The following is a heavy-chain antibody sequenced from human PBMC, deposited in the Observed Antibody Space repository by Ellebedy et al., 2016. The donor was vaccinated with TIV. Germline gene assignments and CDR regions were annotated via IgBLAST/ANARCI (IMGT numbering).Heavy chain of an antibody. CDR1: GFIFSDYA. V-gene: IGHV3-33*08. D-gene: IGHD1-26*01. J-gene: IGHJ4*02. CDR2: IWYDGSNE. CDR3: ARGCSGNYPPK. Sequence: GESLKISCTASGFIFSDYAMHWVRQAPGKGLEWVAFIWYDGSNEYYADSVKGRFTISRDNSKNTLYLQMNSLRAEDTAVYYCARGCSGNYPPKWGQGTLVTVSS.